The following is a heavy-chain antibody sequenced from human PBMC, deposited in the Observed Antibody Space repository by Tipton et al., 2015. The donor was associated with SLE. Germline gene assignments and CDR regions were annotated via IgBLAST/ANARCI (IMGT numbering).Heavy chain of an antibody. D-gene: IGHD2-21*02. CDR2: IGTAGDT. CDR1: GFTFSYYD. Sequence: SLRLSCAASGFTFSYYDMHWVRQATGRGLDWVSGIGTAGDTYYRDSVKGRFTISRDNSKNTLFLQMNSLSAEDTAVYYCARDGGGDGYFDYWGQGTLVTVSS. J-gene: IGHJ4*02. CDR3: ARDGGGDGYFDY. V-gene: IGHV3-13*01.